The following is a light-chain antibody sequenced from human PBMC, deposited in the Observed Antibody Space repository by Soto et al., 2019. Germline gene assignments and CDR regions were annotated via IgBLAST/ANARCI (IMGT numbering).Light chain of an antibody. Sequence: QSALTQPPSVSGAPGQRVTISCTGSSSNIGAGYDVHWYHQLPGTAPKLIIYGNSNRPAGVPDRFSGSKSGTSASLAITGLQAEDEADDYCQSYDSSLSGFYVFGTGTKLTVL. V-gene: IGLV1-40*01. J-gene: IGLJ1*01. CDR2: GNS. CDR3: QSYDSSLSGFYV. CDR1: SSNIGAGYD.